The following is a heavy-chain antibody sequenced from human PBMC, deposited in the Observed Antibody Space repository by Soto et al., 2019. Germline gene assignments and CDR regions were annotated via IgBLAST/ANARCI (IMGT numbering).Heavy chain of an antibody. CDR3: TTKIVGAGVYYYYMDV. V-gene: IGHV3-15*01. CDR1: GFTFSNAW. Sequence: GGSLRLSCAASGFTFSNAWMSWVRQAPGKGLEWVGRIKSKTDGGTTDYAAPVKGRFTISRDDSKNTLYLQMNSLKTEDTAVYYCTTKIVGAGVYYYYMDVWGKGTTVTVSS. J-gene: IGHJ6*03. CDR2: IKSKTDGGTT. D-gene: IGHD1-26*01.